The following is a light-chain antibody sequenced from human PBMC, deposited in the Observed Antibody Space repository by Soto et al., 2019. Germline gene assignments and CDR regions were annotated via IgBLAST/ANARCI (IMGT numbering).Light chain of an antibody. CDR2: GAS. CDR1: QSVSYNS. CDR3: QQYATSPLT. J-gene: IGKJ4*01. V-gene: IGKV3-20*01. Sequence: ENVLTQSPGTLSLALGDRATLTCRASQSVSYNSLAWYQQKPGQAPRLLIYGASNRATGIPDRFSGSGSGTDFALTLSGLVSEDFAVYYCQQYATSPLTFGGGTKVEIK.